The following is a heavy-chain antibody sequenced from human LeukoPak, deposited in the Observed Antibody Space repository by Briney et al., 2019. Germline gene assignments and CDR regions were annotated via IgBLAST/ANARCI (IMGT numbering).Heavy chain of an antibody. CDR2: IKEEGRTT. CDR1: GFSFRSFW. D-gene: IGHD2-2*01. Sequence: PGGSLRLSCAASGFSFRSFWMSWVRQAPGKGLEWVADIKEEGRTTYYVDSVNGRFTISRDNAKNTLYLQMNSLRAEDTAVYYGARDSPAGTSWRSEPTFDYWGQGTLVTVTS. V-gene: IGHV3-7*04. CDR3: ARDSPAGTSWRSEPTFDY. J-gene: IGHJ4*02.